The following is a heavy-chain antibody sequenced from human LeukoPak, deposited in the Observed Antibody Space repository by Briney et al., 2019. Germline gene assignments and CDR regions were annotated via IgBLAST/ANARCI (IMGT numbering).Heavy chain of an antibody. CDR3: ARSLVYYIDV. CDR2: IYYSGRT. J-gene: IGHJ6*03. CDR1: GGSISSSSYY. D-gene: IGHD2-8*02. Sequence: SETLSLTCTVSGGSISSSSYYWGWVRQPPGRGLEWLGSIYYSGRTYDNTSLKRGATISVDTSKNQFSLKLSSVTAADTAVYYCARSLVYYIDVWGKGTPVTISS. V-gene: IGHV4-39*07.